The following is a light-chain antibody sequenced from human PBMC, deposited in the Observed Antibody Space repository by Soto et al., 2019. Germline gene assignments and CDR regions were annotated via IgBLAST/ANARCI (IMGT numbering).Light chain of an antibody. Sequence: EIVMTQSPVTLSVSPGERATLSCRASQSVSINLAWYQQRPGQAPSLLIYGAFIRAPGIPARFSGSGSGTEFTLTISSLQSEDSAVYYCQHYHNWPLLAFGPGTKVDNK. CDR2: GAF. CDR1: QSVSIN. CDR3: QHYHNWPLLA. V-gene: IGKV3-15*01. J-gene: IGKJ1*01.